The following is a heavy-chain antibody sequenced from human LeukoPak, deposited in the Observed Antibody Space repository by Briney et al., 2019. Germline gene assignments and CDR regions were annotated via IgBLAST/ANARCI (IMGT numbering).Heavy chain of an antibody. CDR2: ISSSSSTI. V-gene: IGHV3-48*01. CDR3: ARTYSSGWYGWFDP. CDR1: GFTFSSYS. J-gene: IGHJ5*02. D-gene: IGHD6-19*01. Sequence: GGSLRLSCAASGFTFSSYSMNWVRQAPGKGLEWVSYISSSSSTIYYADSVKGRFTISRDNAKNSLYLQMNSLRAEDTAVYYCARTYSSGWYGWFDPWGQGTLVTVSS.